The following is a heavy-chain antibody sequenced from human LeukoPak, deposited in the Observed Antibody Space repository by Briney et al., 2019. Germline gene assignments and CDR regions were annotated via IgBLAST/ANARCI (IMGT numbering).Heavy chain of an antibody. V-gene: IGHV3-21*01. J-gene: IGHJ4*02. CDR3: AREGKWWELLTGFDY. CDR1: GFTFSSYS. Sequence: GGSLRLSCAASGFTFSSYSMNWVRQAPGKGLEWVSSISSSSSYIYYADSVKGRFTISRDNAKNSLYLQMNSLRAEDTAVYYCAREGKWWELLTGFDYWGQGTLVTVSS. D-gene: IGHD1-26*01. CDR2: ISSSSSYI.